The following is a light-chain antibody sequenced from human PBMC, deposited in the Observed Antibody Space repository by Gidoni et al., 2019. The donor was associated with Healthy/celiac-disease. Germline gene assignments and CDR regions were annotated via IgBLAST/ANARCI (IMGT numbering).Light chain of an antibody. J-gene: IGKJ1*01. CDR1: QSISSY. V-gene: IGKV1-39*01. CDR3: QQSYSTPRT. CDR2: AAS. Sequence: DIQMTQSPSSLSASVGDRVTITCRASQSISSYLNWYQQKPGKAPKLLIYAASRLQSGVPSRFSGRGSGTDFTLTIRSLQPEDFATYYCQQSYSTPRTFGQGTKVEIK.